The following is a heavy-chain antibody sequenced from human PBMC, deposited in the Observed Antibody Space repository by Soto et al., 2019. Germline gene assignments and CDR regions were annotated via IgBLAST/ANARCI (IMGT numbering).Heavy chain of an antibody. Sequence: QVQLVESGGGVVQPGRSLRLSCAASGSSFSSYGIHWVHQVPGKELEWVAVISYDGTYKHYADSVKGRFTFSRDNSKNTVYLQRNSLRAEDTAVYYCAKDRGYYSSSWPLYWGQGTLVTVSS. V-gene: IGHV3-30*18. D-gene: IGHD6-13*01. CDR3: AKDRGYYSSSWPLY. CDR1: GSSFSSYG. CDR2: ISYDGTYK. J-gene: IGHJ4*02.